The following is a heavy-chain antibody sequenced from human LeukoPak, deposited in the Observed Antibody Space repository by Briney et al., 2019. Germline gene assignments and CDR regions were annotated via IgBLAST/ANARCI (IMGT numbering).Heavy chain of an antibody. J-gene: IGHJ4*02. Sequence: GGSLRLSCAVSGFIFSNFGMHWVRQAPGKGLEWVAVISYDGRNKYYADSVKGRFTIARDNSEKTVHLQMNSLRVEDTAVYHCAKDGPQPFCGACPLHIWGQGTLVTVSS. V-gene: IGHV3-30*18. CDR2: ISYDGRNK. CDR1: GFIFSNFG. CDR3: AKDGPQPFCGACPLHI. D-gene: IGHD2-21*01.